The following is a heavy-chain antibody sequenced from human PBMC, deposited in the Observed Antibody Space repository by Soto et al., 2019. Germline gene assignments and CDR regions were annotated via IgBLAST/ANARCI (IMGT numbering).Heavy chain of an antibody. CDR2: IYHTGTT. J-gene: IGHJ4*02. CDR1: GGSISRYY. CDR3: VRLSAGHGDNHDY. Sequence: QVQLEESGPGLVKPSETLSLTCTVSGGSISRYYWSWIRQSPGKGLEWIGYIYHTGTTDYNPSLKSRVTISVDTSKKQFSLRLRSVTAADTAIYYCVRLSAGHGDNHDYWGQGTLVTVSS. D-gene: IGHD4-17*01. V-gene: IGHV4-59*08.